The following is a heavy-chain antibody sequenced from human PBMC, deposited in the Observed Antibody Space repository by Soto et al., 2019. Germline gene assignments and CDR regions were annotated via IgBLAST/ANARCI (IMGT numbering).Heavy chain of an antibody. J-gene: IGHJ4*02. Sequence: QVQLVESGGGVFQPGRSLRLSCAASGFTFSSYGMHWVRQAPGKGLVGVAVIWDDGSNKYYADSVKGRITNSRDNSKNMLYLQMNSLRAEDTAMHYCARGGYSYGHIGSFDYWGQGTLVIVSS. D-gene: IGHD5-18*01. CDR2: IWDDGSNK. CDR3: ARGGYSYGHIGSFDY. CDR1: GFTFSSYG. V-gene: IGHV3-33*01.